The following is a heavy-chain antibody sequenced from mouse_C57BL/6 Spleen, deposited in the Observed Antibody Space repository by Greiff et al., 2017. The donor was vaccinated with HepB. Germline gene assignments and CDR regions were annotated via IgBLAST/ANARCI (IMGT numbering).Heavy chain of an antibody. J-gene: IGHJ2*01. CDR3: AKGLPFDY. V-gene: IGHV1-54*01. CDR2: INPGSGGT. D-gene: IGHD2-4*01. Sequence: QVQLQQSGAELVRPGTSVKVSCKASGYAFTNYLIEWVKQRPGQGLEWIGVINPGSGGTNYNEKFKGKATLTADKSSSTAYMQLSSLTSEDSAVYFCAKGLPFDYWGQGTTLTVSS. CDR1: GYAFTNYL.